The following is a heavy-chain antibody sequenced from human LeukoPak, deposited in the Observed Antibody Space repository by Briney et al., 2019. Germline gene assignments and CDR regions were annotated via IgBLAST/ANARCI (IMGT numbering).Heavy chain of an antibody. CDR1: GFTFSNYA. D-gene: IGHD3-16*02. CDR3: ARDPHLRLGELSSLDY. Sequence: GGSLRLSCAASGFTFSNYAMSWVRQAPGKGLEWVSTISGSGGSTYFADSVKGRFTISRDNSKNTLYLQMNSLRAEDTAVYYCARDPHLRLGELSSLDYWGQGTLVTVSS. J-gene: IGHJ4*02. V-gene: IGHV3-23*01. CDR2: ISGSGGST.